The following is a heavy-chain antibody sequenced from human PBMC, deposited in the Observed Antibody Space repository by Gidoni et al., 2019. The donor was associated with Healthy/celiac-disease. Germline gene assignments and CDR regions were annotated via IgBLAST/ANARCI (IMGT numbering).Heavy chain of an antibody. J-gene: IGHJ4*02. CDR1: GFTFDDYA. D-gene: IGHD5-12*01. V-gene: IGHV3-43D*03. CDR2: ISWDGGST. CDR3: AKDSRYLGYSGYGN. Sequence: EVQLVESGGVVVQPGGSLRLSCAASGFTFDDYAMHWVRQAPGKGLEWVSLISWDGGSTYYADSVKGRFTISRDNSKNSLYLQMNSLRAEDTALYYCAKDSRYLGYSGYGNWGQGTLVTVSS.